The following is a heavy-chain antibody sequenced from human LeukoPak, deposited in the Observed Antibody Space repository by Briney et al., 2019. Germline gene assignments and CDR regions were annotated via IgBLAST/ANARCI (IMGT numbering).Heavy chain of an antibody. Sequence: GGSLRLSCAASGFTFSSYAMSWVRQAPGKGLEWVSAISSSGGTTYYADSVKGRFTISRDNAKNSLYLQMNSLRAEDTAVYYCARDSPQALAILHAFDIWGHGTMITVSS. CDR2: ISSSGGTT. J-gene: IGHJ3*02. V-gene: IGHV3-23*01. CDR1: GFTFSSYA. CDR3: ARDSPQALAILHAFDI. D-gene: IGHD5-12*01.